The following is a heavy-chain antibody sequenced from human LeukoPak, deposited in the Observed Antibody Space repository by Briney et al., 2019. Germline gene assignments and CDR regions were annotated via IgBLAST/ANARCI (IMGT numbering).Heavy chain of an antibody. Sequence: GASVKVSCKASGGTFSSYAISWVRQAPGQGLEWMGGIIPIFGTANYAQKFQGRVTITADESTSTAYMELSSLRPEDTAVYYCARVGWNGGNSGRVLVGDYWGQGTLVTVSS. V-gene: IGHV1-69*13. CDR1: GGTFSSYA. D-gene: IGHD4-23*01. CDR2: IIPIFGTA. CDR3: ARVGWNGGNSGRVLVGDY. J-gene: IGHJ4*02.